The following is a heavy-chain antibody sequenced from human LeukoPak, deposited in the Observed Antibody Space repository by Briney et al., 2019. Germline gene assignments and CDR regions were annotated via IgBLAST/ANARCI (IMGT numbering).Heavy chain of an antibody. Sequence: GASVKVSCKASGYTFISCGISWVRQAPGQGLEWMAWITTYNGNTNYAQKLQGRVTMTRDTSTSTAYMELRSLRSDDTAVYYCASLTLGDGAFDIWGQGAMVTVSS. J-gene: IGHJ3*02. CDR3: ASLTLGDGAFDI. CDR2: ITTYNGNT. V-gene: IGHV1-18*01. CDR1: GYTFISCG. D-gene: IGHD3-16*01.